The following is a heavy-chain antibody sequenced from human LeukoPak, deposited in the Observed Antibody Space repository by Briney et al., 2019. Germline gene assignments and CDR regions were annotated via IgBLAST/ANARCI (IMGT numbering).Heavy chain of an antibody. J-gene: IGHJ3*02. D-gene: IGHD1-26*01. Sequence: GASVKVSCKASGHTFTSYDINWVRQATGQGLEWMGWMNPNSGNTGYAQKFQGRVTMTRNTSISTAYMELSSLRSEDTAVYYCARGKWELPVPRAFDIWGQGTMVTVSS. CDR3: ARGKWELPVPRAFDI. CDR2: MNPNSGNT. V-gene: IGHV1-8*01. CDR1: GHTFTSYD.